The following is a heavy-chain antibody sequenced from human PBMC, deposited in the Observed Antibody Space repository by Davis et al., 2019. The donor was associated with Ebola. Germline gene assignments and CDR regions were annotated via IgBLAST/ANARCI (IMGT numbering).Heavy chain of an antibody. CDR3: AKDAGCSGYTCYRYYFDY. Sequence: GESLKISCAASGFTFSSYAMSWVRQAPGKGLEWVSAISGSGGSTYYADSVKGRFTISRDNAKNTLYLQMNSLRVEDTAVYYCAKDAGCSGYTCYRYYFDYWGQGSLVTVSS. J-gene: IGHJ4*02. CDR1: GFTFSSYA. V-gene: IGHV3-23*01. D-gene: IGHD2-15*01. CDR2: ISGSGGST.